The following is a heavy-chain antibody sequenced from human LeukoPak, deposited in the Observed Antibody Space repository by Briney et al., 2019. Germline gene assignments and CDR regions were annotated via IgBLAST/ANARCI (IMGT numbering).Heavy chain of an antibody. D-gene: IGHD3-3*01. CDR2: INPNSDGT. CDR1: GYTFAGYY. V-gene: IGHV1-2*02. Sequence: ASVKVSCKASGYTFAGYYIHWVRQAPGQGLEWMGWINPNSDGTNYAQKFQGRITMTRDTSINTAYMELTRLRSDDTVVYYCARLLELEWGSRTYPTGAFDYWGQGTLVAVSS. J-gene: IGHJ4*02. CDR3: ARLLELEWGSRTYPTGAFDY.